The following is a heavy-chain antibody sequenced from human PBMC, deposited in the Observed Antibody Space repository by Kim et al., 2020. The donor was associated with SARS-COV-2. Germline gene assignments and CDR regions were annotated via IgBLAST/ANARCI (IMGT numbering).Heavy chain of an antibody. J-gene: IGHJ6*02. CDR3: AKAVFSGYYYYGMDV. V-gene: IGHV1-24*01. D-gene: IGHD3-10*02. Sequence: QKFQGRITLNEDTATATAYMELSSLRSEDTAVYYCAKAVFSGYYYYGMDVWGQGTTVTVSS.